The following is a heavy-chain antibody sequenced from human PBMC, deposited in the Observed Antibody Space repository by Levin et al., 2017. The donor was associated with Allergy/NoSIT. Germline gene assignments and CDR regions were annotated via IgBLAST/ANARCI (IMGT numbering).Heavy chain of an antibody. CDR2: ISFDGSKK. J-gene: IGHJ4*02. CDR1: GFIFSGYD. Sequence: GESLKISCAASGFIFSGYDMHWVRQVPGKGLEWVTVISFDGSKKYYADSVKGRFTISRDTSRNTLYLQMNSLRVEDTAIYYCARGFPYFYETSGYVFDYWGQGTLVTVSS. D-gene: IGHD3-22*01. CDR3: ARGFPYFYETSGYVFDY. V-gene: IGHV3-30*03.